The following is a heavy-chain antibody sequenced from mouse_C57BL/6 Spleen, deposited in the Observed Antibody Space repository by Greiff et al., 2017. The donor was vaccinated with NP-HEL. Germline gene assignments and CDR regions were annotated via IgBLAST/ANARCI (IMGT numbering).Heavy chain of an antibody. Sequence: QVQLKQPGTELVKPGASVKLSCKASGYTFTSYWMHWVKQRPGQGLEWIGNINPSNGGTNYNEKFKSKATLTVDKSSSTAYMQLSSLTSEDSAVYYCARWGHFTEGFAYWGQGTLVTVSA. CDR2: INPSNGGT. D-gene: IGHD1-1*01. CDR1: GYTFTSYW. CDR3: ARWGHFTEGFAY. J-gene: IGHJ3*01. V-gene: IGHV1-53*01.